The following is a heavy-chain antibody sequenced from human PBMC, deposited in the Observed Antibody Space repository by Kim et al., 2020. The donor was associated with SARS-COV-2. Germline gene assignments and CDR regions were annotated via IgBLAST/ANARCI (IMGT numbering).Heavy chain of an antibody. D-gene: IGHD5-18*01. V-gene: IGHV1-2*02. J-gene: IGHJ5*02. CDR3: ARVRGTTAHWFDP. Sequence: YAQKFQGRVTMTRDTSISTAYMELSRLRSDDTAVYYCARVRGTTAHWFDPWGQGTLVTVSS.